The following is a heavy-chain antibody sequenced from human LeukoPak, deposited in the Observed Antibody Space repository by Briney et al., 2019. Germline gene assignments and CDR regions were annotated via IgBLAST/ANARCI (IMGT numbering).Heavy chain of an antibody. CDR1: GFTFSSYS. J-gene: IGHJ4*02. CDR3: ARNPSSSWFVDY. V-gene: IGHV3-48*04. D-gene: IGHD6-13*01. CDR2: ISSSGSSI. Sequence: GGSLRLSCAASGFTFSSYSMNWVRQAPGKGLEWVSWISSSGSSIYYADSVKGRFTISRDNAKNSLYLQMHSPRAEDTAVYYCARNPSSSWFVDYWGQGTLVTVSS.